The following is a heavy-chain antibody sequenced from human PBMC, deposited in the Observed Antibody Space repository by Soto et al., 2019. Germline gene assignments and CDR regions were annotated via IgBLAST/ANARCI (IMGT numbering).Heavy chain of an antibody. CDR3: AKDYGVPAAISGMDV. CDR2: ISYDGSNK. D-gene: IGHD2-2*01. CDR1: GFTFSSYG. J-gene: IGHJ6*02. Sequence: LRLSCAASGFTFSSYGMHWVRQAPGKGLEWVAVISYDGSNKYYADSVKGRFTISRDNSKNTLYLQMNSLRAEDTAVYYCAKDYGVPAAISGMDVWGQGTTVTVSS. V-gene: IGHV3-30*18.